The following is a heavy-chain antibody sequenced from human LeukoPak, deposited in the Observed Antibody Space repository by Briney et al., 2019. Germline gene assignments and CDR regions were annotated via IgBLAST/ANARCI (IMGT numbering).Heavy chain of an antibody. CDR3: ARGGSSGWYGGGWFDP. D-gene: IGHD6-19*01. CDR1: GGSISSYY. Sequence: SETLSLTCTVSGGSISSYYWSWIRQPAGKGLEWIGRIYTSGSTNYNPSLKSRVTMSVDTSKNQFSLKLSSVTAADTAVYYCARGGSSGWYGGGWFDPWGQGTLVTVSS. J-gene: IGHJ5*02. V-gene: IGHV4-4*07. CDR2: IYTSGST.